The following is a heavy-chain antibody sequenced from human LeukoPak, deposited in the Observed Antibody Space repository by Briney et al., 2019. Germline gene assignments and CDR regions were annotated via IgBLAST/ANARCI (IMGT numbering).Heavy chain of an antibody. CDR3: AREYYGSGSYDY. J-gene: IGHJ4*02. CDR2: INAGNGNT. V-gene: IGHV1-3*01. Sequence: ASVKVSCKASGYTFTSYAMHWVRQAPGQRLEWKGWINAGNGNTKYSQKFQGRVTITRDTSASTAYMELSSLRSEDTAVYYCAREYYGSGSYDYWGQGTLVTVSS. CDR1: GYTFTSYA. D-gene: IGHD3-10*01.